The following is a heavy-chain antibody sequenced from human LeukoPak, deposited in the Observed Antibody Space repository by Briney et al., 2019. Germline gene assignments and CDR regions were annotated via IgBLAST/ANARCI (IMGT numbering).Heavy chain of an antibody. V-gene: IGHV3-53*01. Sequence: QPGGSLRLSCEASGFTFNTYSMNWARQAPGKGLEWVSVIYSGGSTYYADSVKGRFTISRDNSKNTLYLQMNSLRAEDTAVYYCARGLITIHDYWGQGTLVTVSS. CDR3: ARGLITIHDY. CDR2: IYSGGST. D-gene: IGHD3-10*01. CDR1: GFTFNTYS. J-gene: IGHJ4*02.